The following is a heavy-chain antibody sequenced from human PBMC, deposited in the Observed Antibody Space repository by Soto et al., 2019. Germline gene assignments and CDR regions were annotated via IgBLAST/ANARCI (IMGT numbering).Heavy chain of an antibody. J-gene: IGHJ6*02. CDR3: ARRMIDSSGYYYGYYYYYYGMDV. CDR1: GYTFTSYD. CDR2: MNPNSGNT. D-gene: IGHD3-22*01. Sequence: ASVKVSCKASGYTFTSYDINWVRQATGQGLEWMGWMNPNSGNTGYAQKFQGRVTMTRNTSISTAYMELSSLRSEDTGVYYCARRMIDSSGYYYGYYYYYYGMDVWGQGTTVTVSS. V-gene: IGHV1-8*01.